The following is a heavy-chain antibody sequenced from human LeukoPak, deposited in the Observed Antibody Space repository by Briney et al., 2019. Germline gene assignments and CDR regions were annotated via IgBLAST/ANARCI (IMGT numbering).Heavy chain of an antibody. CDR2: IYSGGST. CDR1: GFTVSSNY. Sequence: PGGSLRLSCAASGFTVSSNYMSWVRQAPGKGLEWVSVIYSGGSTYYADSVKGRFTISRDNSKNTLYLQMNSLRAEDTAVYYCARARAAAGSYFDYWGQGTLVTVSS. J-gene: IGHJ4*02. CDR3: ARARAAAGSYFDY. D-gene: IGHD6-13*01. V-gene: IGHV3-66*01.